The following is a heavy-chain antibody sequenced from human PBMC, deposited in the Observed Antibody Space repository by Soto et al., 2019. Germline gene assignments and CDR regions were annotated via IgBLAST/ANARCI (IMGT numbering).Heavy chain of an antibody. CDR3: ARNDMVRGVLYYYYGMDV. V-gene: IGHV1-18*01. CDR1: GYTFTSYG. D-gene: IGHD3-10*01. CDR2: ISAYNGNT. J-gene: IGHJ6*02. Sequence: ASVKVSCKASGYTFTSYGISWVRQAPGQGLEWMGWISAYNGNTNYAQKLQGRVTMTTDTSTSTAYMELRSLRSDDTAVYYCARNDMVRGVLYYYYGMDVWGQGTTXTVSS.